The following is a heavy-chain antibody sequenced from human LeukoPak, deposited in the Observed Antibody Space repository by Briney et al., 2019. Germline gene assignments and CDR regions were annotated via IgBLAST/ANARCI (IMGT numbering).Heavy chain of an antibody. CDR3: ARVTLVRGVSNCFDP. CDR2: IYHSGST. Sequence: SEILSLTCAVSGYSISSGYYWGWIRQPPGKGLEWIGNIYHSGSTDYNPSLKSRLTISVGTSKNQFSLKLNSVTAADTAIYYCARVTLVRGVSNCFDPWGQGTLVTVSS. V-gene: IGHV4-38-2*01. D-gene: IGHD3-10*01. CDR1: GYSISSGYY. J-gene: IGHJ5*02.